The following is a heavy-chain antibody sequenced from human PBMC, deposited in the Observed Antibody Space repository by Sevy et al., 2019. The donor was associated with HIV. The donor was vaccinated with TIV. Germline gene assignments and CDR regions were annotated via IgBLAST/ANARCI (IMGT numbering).Heavy chain of an antibody. CDR1: GFSLNTYW. J-gene: IGHJ4*02. Sequence: GGSLRLSCVASGFSLNTYWMLWVRQAPGKGLEWVATINQDASVKYYTDSVKGRFTISRDNARNLVSLQMNILRVEDTALYYCVRAIATVDSFWGQGTLVTVSS. D-gene: IGHD6-13*01. CDR3: VRAIATVDSF. V-gene: IGHV3-7*01. CDR2: INQDASVK.